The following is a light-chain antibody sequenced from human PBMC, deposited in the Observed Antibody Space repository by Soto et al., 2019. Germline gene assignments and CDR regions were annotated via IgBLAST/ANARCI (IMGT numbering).Light chain of an antibody. CDR3: CSYAGSSTSV. Sequence: QSALTQPASVSGSPGQSITISCTGTSSDVGSYNLVSWYQQHPGKAPKLMIYEVSKRPSGVSNRFSGSKSGNTASLTISGLQAEDDAHYYCCSYAGSSTSVFGGGTKLTVL. V-gene: IGLV2-23*02. J-gene: IGLJ2*01. CDR2: EVS. CDR1: SSDVGSYNL.